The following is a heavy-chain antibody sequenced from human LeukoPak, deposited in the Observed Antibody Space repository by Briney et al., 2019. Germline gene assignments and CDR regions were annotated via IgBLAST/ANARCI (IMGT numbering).Heavy chain of an antibody. CDR3: ARVGSYCSGGSCYDY. CDR1: GFTFSPYR. CDR2: ISSSSSYI. V-gene: IGHV3-21*01. Sequence: GGSLRLSCATSGFTFSPYRMNWVRHAPGKGLEWVSSISSSSSYIYYADSVKGRFTISRDNAKNSLYLQMNSLRAEDTAVYYCARVGSYCSGGSCYDYWGQGTLVTVSS. D-gene: IGHD2-15*01. J-gene: IGHJ4*02.